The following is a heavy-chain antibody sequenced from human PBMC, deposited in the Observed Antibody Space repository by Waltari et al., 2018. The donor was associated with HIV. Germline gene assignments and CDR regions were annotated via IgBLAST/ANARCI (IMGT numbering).Heavy chain of an antibody. CDR3: ARALTRGLWDS. V-gene: IGHV3-53*01. D-gene: IGHD2-2*01. CDR1: GFSVSDNY. J-gene: IGHJ4*02. Sequence: VQLVESGGGLIQPGGSLSLSCAASGFSVSDNYMSWVRQAPGKRPEGVSVVYLGGSTDYADSVRGRFTTSRDESKNMLYLQMNSLRAEDTAVYYCARALTRGLWDSWGQGTLVSVSS. CDR2: VYLGGST.